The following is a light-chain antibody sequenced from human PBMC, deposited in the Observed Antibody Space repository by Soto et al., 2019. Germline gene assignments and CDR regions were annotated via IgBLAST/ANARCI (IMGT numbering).Light chain of an antibody. CDR2: GAT. V-gene: IGKV3D-15*01. CDR1: QTVRDN. CDR3: QQYNNWPLT. Sequence: EVVMMQSTATLSVSPGERATLSCRASQTVRDNLGWYQQKPGQPPRLLIYGATTRATGIPARFSGSGSGTEFTLTISSLQSEDFAVYYCQQYNNWPLTFGGGTKVDIK. J-gene: IGKJ4*01.